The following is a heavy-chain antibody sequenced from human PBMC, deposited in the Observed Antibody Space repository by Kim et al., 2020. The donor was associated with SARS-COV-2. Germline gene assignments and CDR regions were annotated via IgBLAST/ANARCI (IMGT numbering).Heavy chain of an antibody. CDR2: IYYSGST. J-gene: IGHJ5*02. D-gene: IGHD3-10*01. V-gene: IGHV4-59*01. CDR3: ARGWFGELLSGNWFDP. Sequence: SETLSLTCTVSGGSISSYYWSWIREPPGKGLEWIGYIYYSGSTNYNPSLKSRVTISVDTSKNQFSLKLSSVTAADTAVYYCARGWFGELLSGNWFDPWGQGTLVTVSS. CDR1: GGSISSYY.